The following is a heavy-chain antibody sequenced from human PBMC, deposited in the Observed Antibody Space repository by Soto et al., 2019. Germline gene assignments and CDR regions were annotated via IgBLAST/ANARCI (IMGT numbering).Heavy chain of an antibody. J-gene: IGHJ4*02. D-gene: IGHD3-10*01. Sequence: QVQLQESGPGLVRPSGTLSLTCTFSGGSIASDNWWTWVRQPPVRGLEWLGEMYHSGTTNYSPSLKSRVTILIDESKNQFSLKLTSVTAADTARYYCARASASSMLRGVIINWGQGTLVTVSS. V-gene: IGHV4-4*02. CDR3: ARASASSMLRGVIIN. CDR1: GGSIASDNW. CDR2: MYHSGTT.